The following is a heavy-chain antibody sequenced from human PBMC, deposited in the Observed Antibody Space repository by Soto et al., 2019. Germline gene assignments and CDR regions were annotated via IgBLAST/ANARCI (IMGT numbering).Heavy chain of an antibody. CDR1: GFTFSSYW. V-gene: IGHV3-7*01. Sequence: GGSLRLSCAASGFTFSSYWMSWVRQAPGKGLEWVANIKQDGSEKYYVDSVKGRFTISRDNAKNSLYLQMNSLRAEDTAVYHCARADSYGPERFDPWGQGTLVTVSS. CDR3: ARADSYGPERFDP. J-gene: IGHJ5*02. D-gene: IGHD4-17*01. CDR2: IKQDGSEK.